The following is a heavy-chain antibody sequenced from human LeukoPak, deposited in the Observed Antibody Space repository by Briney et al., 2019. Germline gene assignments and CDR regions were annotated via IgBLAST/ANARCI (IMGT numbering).Heavy chain of an antibody. J-gene: IGHJ4*02. Sequence: GGSLRLSCATSGFTFSSYEMNWVRLAPGKGLEWLSYINTNGRTKSYSDSVRGRFTISRDSAKNSLYLQMSSLRAEDTAVYYCAREIFGSGSYPDFWGQGTLVTVSS. CDR2: INTNGRTK. CDR1: GFTFSSYE. V-gene: IGHV3-48*03. D-gene: IGHD3-10*01. CDR3: AREIFGSGSYPDF.